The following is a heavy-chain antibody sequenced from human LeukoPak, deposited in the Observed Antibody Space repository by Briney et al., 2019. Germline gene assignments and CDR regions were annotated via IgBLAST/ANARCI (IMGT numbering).Heavy chain of an antibody. CDR1: GGSISSSNW. CDR3: ARALSRDGYSPFDY. J-gene: IGHJ4*02. D-gene: IGHD5-24*01. V-gene: IGHV4-4*02. CDR2: IYHSGST. Sequence: SETLSLTCAVSGGSISSSNWWSWVRQPPGKGLEWIGEIYHSGSTNYNPSLKSRVTISVDKSKNQFSLKLSSVTAADTAVYYCARALSRDGYSPFDYWGQGTLVTVSS.